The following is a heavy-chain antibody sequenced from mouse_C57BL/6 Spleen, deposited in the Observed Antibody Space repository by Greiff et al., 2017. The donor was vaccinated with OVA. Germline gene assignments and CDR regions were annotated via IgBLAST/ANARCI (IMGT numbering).Heavy chain of an antibody. J-gene: IGHJ1*03. CDR3: ARGSFLRVEYWYFDV. CDR2: IYPRDGST. D-gene: IGHD1-1*01. V-gene: IGHV1-78*01. CDR1: GYTFTDHT. Sequence: VQLQQSDAELVKPGASVKISCKVSGYTFTDHTIHWMKQRPEQGLEWIGYIYPRDGSTKYNEKFKGKATLTADKSSSTAYMQLNSLTSEDSAVYFWARGSFLRVEYWYFDVWGTGTTLTVSS.